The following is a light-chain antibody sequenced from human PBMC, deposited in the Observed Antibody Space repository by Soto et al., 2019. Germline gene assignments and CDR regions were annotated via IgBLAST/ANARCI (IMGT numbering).Light chain of an antibody. CDR3: QSYDSSSGV. CDR2: EDN. CDR1: SGSIASSY. V-gene: IGLV6-57*04. J-gene: IGLJ3*02. Sequence: NFMLTQPHSVSESPGKTVTISCTRSSGSIASSYVQWHQQRPGSAPTTVIYEDNQRPSGVPDRFSGSIDSSSNSASLTISGLKTEDEADYYCQSYDSSSGVFGGGTKVTVL.